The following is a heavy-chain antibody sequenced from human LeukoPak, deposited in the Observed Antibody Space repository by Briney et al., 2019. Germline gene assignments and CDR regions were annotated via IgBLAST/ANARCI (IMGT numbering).Heavy chain of an antibody. Sequence: PGGSLRLSCAASGFTFSSYWMHWVRQAPGKGLVWVSRINSDGSSTSYADSVKGRFTISRDNAKNTLYLQMNSLRAEDTAVYYCARLIGGSYYFDYWGQGTLVTVSS. V-gene: IGHV3-74*01. J-gene: IGHJ4*02. CDR3: ARLIGGSYYFDY. CDR1: GFTFSSYW. CDR2: INSDGSST. D-gene: IGHD1-26*01.